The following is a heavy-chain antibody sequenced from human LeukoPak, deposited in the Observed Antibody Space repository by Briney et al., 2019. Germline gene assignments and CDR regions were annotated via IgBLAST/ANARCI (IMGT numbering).Heavy chain of an antibody. CDR2: ISSSSSYT. CDR1: GFIFSDYY. Sequence: GGSLRLSCAASGFIFSDYYMSWIRQAPGKGLEWVSYISSSSSYTNYADSVKGRFTISRDNAKNSLYLQMNSLRAEDTAVYYCARESYHYYDSSGYYYGNYYYYGMDVWGQGTTVTVSS. D-gene: IGHD3-22*01. V-gene: IGHV3-11*06. CDR3: ARESYHYYDSSGYYYGNYYYYGMDV. J-gene: IGHJ6*02.